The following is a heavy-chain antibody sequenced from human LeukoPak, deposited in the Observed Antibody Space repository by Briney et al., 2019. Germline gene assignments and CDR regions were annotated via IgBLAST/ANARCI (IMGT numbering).Heavy chain of an antibody. J-gene: IGHJ4*02. D-gene: IGHD1-26*01. Sequence: GASVTVSCKSSVYTLTDYYMHWVRQAPGQGLEWMGWINPNSGDTNYAQKFQGRVTMTRDTSISTAYMDLSRLTSDDTAIYYCARDWRGSYFPDFWGQGTLVTVSS. CDR3: ARDWRGSYFPDF. V-gene: IGHV1-2*02. CDR2: INPNSGDT. CDR1: VYTLTDYY.